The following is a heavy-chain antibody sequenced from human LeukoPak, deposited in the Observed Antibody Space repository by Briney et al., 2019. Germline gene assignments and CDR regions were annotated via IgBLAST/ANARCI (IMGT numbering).Heavy chain of an antibody. D-gene: IGHD3-16*02. CDR1: GFTFSSYW. V-gene: IGHV3-7*01. Sequence: GGSLRLSCAASGFTFSSYWMSWVRQAPGKGLEWVANIKQDGSEKYYVDSVKGRFTISRDNAKNSLYLQMNSLRAEDTAVYYCARANYDYVWGSYRIYYFDYWGQGTLVTVST. CDR3: ARANYDYVWGSYRIYYFDY. CDR2: IKQDGSEK. J-gene: IGHJ4*02.